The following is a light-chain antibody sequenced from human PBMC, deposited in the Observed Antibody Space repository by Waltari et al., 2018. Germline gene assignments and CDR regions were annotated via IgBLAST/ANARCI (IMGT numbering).Light chain of an antibody. CDR2: GTS. J-gene: IGKJ1*01. CDR1: GGVFGN. V-gene: IGKV3-15*01. Sequence: EIVMTQSPATLSVSPGERATLSCRASGGVFGNIAWYQQKPGQAPRLLIHGTSTRATGVPARFGGSGSGTEFTLTISSLQSEDFAIYYCQQYYYWWTFGQGTKVEIK. CDR3: QQYYYWWT.